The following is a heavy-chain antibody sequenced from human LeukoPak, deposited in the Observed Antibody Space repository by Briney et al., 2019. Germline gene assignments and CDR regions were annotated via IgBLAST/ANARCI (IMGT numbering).Heavy chain of an antibody. D-gene: IGHD3-10*01. J-gene: IGHJ4*02. CDR2: ISVYNGDT. Sequence: ASVKVSCKASGYTFTGYYMHWVRQAPGQGLEWMGWISVYNGDTNYAQKLQGRVTVTTDTSTNTAYMELRSLRSDDTAVYYCARDRWWFGDFDYWGQGTLVTVSS. V-gene: IGHV1-18*04. CDR1: GYTFTGYY. CDR3: ARDRWWFGDFDY.